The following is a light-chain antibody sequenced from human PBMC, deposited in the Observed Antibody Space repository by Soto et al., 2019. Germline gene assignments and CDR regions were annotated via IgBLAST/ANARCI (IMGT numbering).Light chain of an antibody. J-gene: IGLJ2*01. CDR2: EVS. V-gene: IGLV2-8*01. Sequence: QSALTQPPSASGSPGQSVTIPCTGTSNDVGRYGYVSWYQQHPGKAPKLILYEVSKRPSGVPDRFSGSRSDNTASLTVSGLQADDEADYFCSSYIDRDSVVFGGGTKLTVL. CDR1: SNDVGRYGY. CDR3: SSYIDRDSVV.